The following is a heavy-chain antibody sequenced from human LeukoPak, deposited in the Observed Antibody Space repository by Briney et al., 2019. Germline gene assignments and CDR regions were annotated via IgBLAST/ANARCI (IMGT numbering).Heavy chain of an antibody. CDR1: GGSISSYY. D-gene: IGHD5-12*01. CDR2: IYTSGST. J-gene: IGHJ6*03. CDR3: AREGRDVMATIGRGYYYYMDV. Sequence: SETLSLTCTVSGGSISSYYWSWIRQPAGKGLEWIGRIYTSGSTNYNPSLKSRVTISVDTSKNQFSLNLTSVTAADTAVYYCAREGRDVMATIGRGYYYYMDVWGKGTTVTISS. V-gene: IGHV4-4*07.